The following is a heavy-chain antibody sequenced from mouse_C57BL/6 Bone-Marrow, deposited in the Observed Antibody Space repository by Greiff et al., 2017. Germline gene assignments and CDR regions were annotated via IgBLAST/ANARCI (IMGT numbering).Heavy chain of an antibody. D-gene: IGHD2-12*01. J-gene: IGHJ1*03. V-gene: IGHV5-4*01. CDR1: GFTFSSYA. CDR3: AREVTYDV. CDR2: ISDGGSYT. Sequence: EVQLVESGGGLVKPGGSLKLSCAASGFTFSSYAMSWVRQTPEKRLEWVATISDGGSYTYYPDNVKGRFTISRDNAKNNLYLQMSHLKSEDTAMYYCAREVTYDVWGTGTTVTGSS.